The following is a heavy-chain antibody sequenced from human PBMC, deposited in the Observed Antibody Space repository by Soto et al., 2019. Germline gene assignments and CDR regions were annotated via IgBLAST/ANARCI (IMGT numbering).Heavy chain of an antibody. D-gene: IGHD6-19*01. Sequence: ASVKVSCKTSGYIFTNYYIHWVRQAPGQGLEWLGVINPSGGSTSYAQKFQGRVTMSRDTSTSTVHMEVSSLGSDDTAVYYCARDAATMTAVENNGLDPWGQGTLVTGSS. V-gene: IGHV1-46*03. J-gene: IGHJ5*02. CDR2: INPSGGST. CDR1: GYIFTNYY. CDR3: ARDAATMTAVENNGLDP.